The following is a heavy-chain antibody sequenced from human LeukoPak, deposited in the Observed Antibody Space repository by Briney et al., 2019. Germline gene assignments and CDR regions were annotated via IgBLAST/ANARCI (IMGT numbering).Heavy chain of an antibody. D-gene: IGHD3-9*01. V-gene: IGHV4-59*01. Sequence: SETLSLTCTVSGGSISSYYWSWIRQPPGKGLEWIGYIYYSGSTDYNPSLKSRVTISVDTSKNQFSLKLSSVTAADTAVYYCARDIGPTHYDILTGTTYFDYWGQGTLVTVSS. CDR2: IYYSGST. CDR3: ARDIGPTHYDILTGTTYFDY. J-gene: IGHJ4*02. CDR1: GGSISSYY.